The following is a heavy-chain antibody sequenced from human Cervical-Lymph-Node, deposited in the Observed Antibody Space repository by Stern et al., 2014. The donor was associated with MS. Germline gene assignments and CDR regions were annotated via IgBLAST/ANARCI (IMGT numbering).Heavy chain of an antibody. CDR1: GFTFSTYW. CDR2: INSNERRT. Sequence: EVQLVESGGGLVQPGGSLRLSCAASGFTFSTYWMHWVRQAPGQGLAWVSRINSNERRTTYADSVKGRFSISRDNAKNTLYLQMNSLRAEDTAVYYCARGVMAAATYAFDIWGQGTMVTISS. CDR3: ARGVMAAATYAFDI. J-gene: IGHJ3*02. D-gene: IGHD2-15*01. V-gene: IGHV3-74*01.